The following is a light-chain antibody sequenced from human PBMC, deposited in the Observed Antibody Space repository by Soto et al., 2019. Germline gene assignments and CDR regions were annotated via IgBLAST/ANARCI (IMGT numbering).Light chain of an antibody. CDR2: DAS. Sequence: EIVLTQSPATLSLSSGERATLSLRARQSVSSYLAWYQQKPGQAPRLLIYDASNRATGIPARFSGSGSGTDFTLTISSLEPEDFAVYYCQQRSNWPPSITFGQGTRLEIK. CDR3: QQRSNWPPSIT. CDR1: QSVSSY. V-gene: IGKV3-11*01. J-gene: IGKJ5*01.